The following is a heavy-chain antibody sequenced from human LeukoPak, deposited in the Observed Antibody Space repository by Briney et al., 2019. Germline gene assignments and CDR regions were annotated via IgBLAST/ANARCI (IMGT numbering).Heavy chain of an antibody. D-gene: IGHD4-17*01. CDR1: EFTFSTYA. Sequence: GGSLRLPCAASEFTFSTYAMNWVRRAPGKGLEWVSVISGSSGTTYYADSVKGRFTISRDNSKSILYLQINSLRAEDTAVYYCAKDYGPMGLFDYWGQGTLVTVSS. CDR3: AKDYGPMGLFDY. J-gene: IGHJ4*02. V-gene: IGHV3-23*01. CDR2: ISGSSGTT.